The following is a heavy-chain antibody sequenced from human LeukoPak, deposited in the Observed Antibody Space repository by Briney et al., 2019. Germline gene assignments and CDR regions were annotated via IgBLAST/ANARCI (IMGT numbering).Heavy chain of an antibody. V-gene: IGHV3-74*01. J-gene: IGHJ4*02. CDR1: GFTFSSYW. CDR2: INSDGNST. CDR3: VRDFRSADY. Sequence: GGSLRLSCAASGFTFSSYWMHWVRQAPGKGLVWVSRINSDGNSTTYADSVKGRFTISRDNAKNMVFLQMNSLRADDTAVYYCVRDFRSADYWGQGILVTVSS.